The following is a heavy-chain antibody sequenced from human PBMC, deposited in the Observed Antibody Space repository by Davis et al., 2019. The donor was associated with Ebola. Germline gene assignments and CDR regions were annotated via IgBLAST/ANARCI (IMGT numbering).Heavy chain of an antibody. J-gene: IGHJ4*02. CDR3: AKEKVTGSSYYFDY. V-gene: IGHV3-11*05. CDR2: ISGIGSYT. Sequence: GESLKISCAASGFTFSDYYMGWIRQAPGRGLEWVSYISGIGSYTNYADSVKGRFTISRDNSKTTLYLHMNSLRAEDTAIYYCAKEKVTGSSYYFDYWGQGTLVSVSS. D-gene: IGHD7-27*01. CDR1: GFTFSDYY.